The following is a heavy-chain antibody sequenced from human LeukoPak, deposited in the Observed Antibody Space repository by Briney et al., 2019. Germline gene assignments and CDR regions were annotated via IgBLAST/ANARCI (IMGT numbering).Heavy chain of an antibody. CDR1: GFTFSSYA. D-gene: IGHD6-13*01. Sequence: PGGSLRLSCAASGFTFSSYAMSWVRQAPGKGLEWVSAISGSGGSTYYADSVKGRFTISRDNSKNTLYLQMNSLRAEDTAVYYCAKDLGIAAAVLVRAGWLDPWGQGTLVTVSS. CDR3: AKDLGIAAAVLVRAGWLDP. J-gene: IGHJ5*02. V-gene: IGHV3-23*01. CDR2: ISGSGGST.